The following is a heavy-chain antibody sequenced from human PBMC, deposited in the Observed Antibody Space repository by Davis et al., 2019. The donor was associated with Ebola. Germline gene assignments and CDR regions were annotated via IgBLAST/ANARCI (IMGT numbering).Heavy chain of an antibody. CDR2: IIPGDGST. CDR3: ARDRYSDGSGYFFEQSH. CDR1: GYTFTSYY. V-gene: IGHV1-46*01. J-gene: IGHJ4*02. D-gene: IGHD3-22*01. Sequence: ASVKVSCKASGYTFTSYYMHWVRQAPGQGLEWMGIIIPGDGSTYYAQKFQGRVTITADESTSTAYMELSSLRSEDTAVYYCARDRYSDGSGYFFEQSHWGQGTLVTVSS.